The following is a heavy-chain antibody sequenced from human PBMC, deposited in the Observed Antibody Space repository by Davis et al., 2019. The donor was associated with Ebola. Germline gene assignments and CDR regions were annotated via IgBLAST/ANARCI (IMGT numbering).Heavy chain of an antibody. CDR3: ARTMNYGSGSYYRYYYYYGMDV. V-gene: IGHV3-23*01. CDR2: ISGSGGST. J-gene: IGHJ6*02. Sequence: GGSLRLSCAASGFTFSSYAMSWVRQAPGKGLEWVSAISGSGGSTYYADSVKGRFTISRDNAKNSLYLQMNSLRAEDTAVYYCARTMNYGSGSYYRYYYYYGMDVWGQGTTVTVSS. CDR1: GFTFSSYA. D-gene: IGHD3-10*01.